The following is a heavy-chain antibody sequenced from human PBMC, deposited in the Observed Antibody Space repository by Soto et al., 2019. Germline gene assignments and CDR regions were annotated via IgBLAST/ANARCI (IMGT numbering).Heavy chain of an antibody. CDR1: GGSISSGDYY. CDR3: ARAEYDFGRGYLAKGMDV. V-gene: IGHV4-30-4*01. Sequence: SETLSLTCTFSGGSISSGDYYWSWIRQPPGKGLEWIGYIYYSGSTYYNPSLKSRVTISVDTSKNQFSLKLSSVTAEDTAVFYWARAEYDFGRGYLAKGMDVWGQGTTVTVSS. D-gene: IGHD3-3*01. CDR2: IYYSGST. J-gene: IGHJ6*02.